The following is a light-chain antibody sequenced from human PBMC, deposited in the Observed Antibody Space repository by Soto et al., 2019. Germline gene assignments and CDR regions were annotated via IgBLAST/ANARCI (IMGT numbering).Light chain of an antibody. Sequence: EIVLTQSPATLSLTPGERATLSCRASESTSGYLAWYQQKPGQAPRLLIYGASTRATGIPDRFSGSGSGTQFTLTISRLQSEGSAVYFCQQYYSRPLTFGPGTKVDV. CDR1: ESTSGY. CDR3: QQYYSRPLT. J-gene: IGKJ3*01. CDR2: GAS. V-gene: IGKV3-15*01.